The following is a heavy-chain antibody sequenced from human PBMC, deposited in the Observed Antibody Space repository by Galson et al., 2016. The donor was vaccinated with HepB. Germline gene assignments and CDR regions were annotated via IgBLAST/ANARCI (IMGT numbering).Heavy chain of an antibody. J-gene: IGHJ4*02. D-gene: IGHD4-17*01. Sequence: SLRLSCAASGFTFSSYAMHWVRQAPGKGLEWVAVIWYDGSNKYYADSVKGRFTISRDNSKNTVYLQVNSLRAEDTAVYYCARDPPTVTTSPPDYWGQGTLATVSS. CDR1: GFTFSSYA. CDR3: ARDPPTVTTSPPDY. V-gene: IGHV3-33*01. CDR2: IWYDGSNK.